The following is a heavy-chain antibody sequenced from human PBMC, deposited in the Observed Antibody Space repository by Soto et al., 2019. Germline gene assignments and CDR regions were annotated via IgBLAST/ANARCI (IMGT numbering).Heavy chain of an antibody. Sequence: SETLSLTCNVSGGSISSGGYYWTWIRQHPGKGLEWIGYIHHSGSTIYNPSLKSRVTISVDTSKNQFSLKLSSVTAADTAVYYCARVWGGAFDIWGQGTMVTVSS. CDR2: IHHSGST. V-gene: IGHV4-61*08. CDR3: ARVWGGAFDI. D-gene: IGHD3-10*01. CDR1: GGSISSGGYY. J-gene: IGHJ3*02.